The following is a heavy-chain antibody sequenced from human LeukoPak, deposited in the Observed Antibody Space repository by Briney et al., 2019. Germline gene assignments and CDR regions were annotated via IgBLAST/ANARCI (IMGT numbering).Heavy chain of an antibody. CDR3: ARAYSGYDGFDY. V-gene: IGHV4-31*03. J-gene: IGHJ4*02. D-gene: IGHD5-12*01. CDR1: GGSISNGGYY. CDR2: IYYSGST. Sequence: PSQTLSLTCTVSGGSISNGGYYWSWIRQHPGKGLEWIGYIYYSGSTYYNPSLKSRVTISVDTSKNQFSLKLSSVTAADTAVYYCARAYSGYDGFDYWVQGTLVTVSS.